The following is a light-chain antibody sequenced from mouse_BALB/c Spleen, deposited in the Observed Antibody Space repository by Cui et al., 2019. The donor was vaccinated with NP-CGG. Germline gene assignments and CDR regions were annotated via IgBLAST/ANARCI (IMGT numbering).Light chain of an antibody. CDR3: ALWYSNHWV. V-gene: IGLV1*01. CDR1: TGTVTTSNY. Sequence: QAVVTQESALTTSPSETVTLTCRSSTGTVTTSNYANWVQEKPDHLFTGLIGGTNNRTPGVPARFSGSLIGHKAALTITGAQTEDEAIYFCALWYSNHWVFGGGTKLTVL. J-gene: IGLJ1*01. CDR2: GTN.